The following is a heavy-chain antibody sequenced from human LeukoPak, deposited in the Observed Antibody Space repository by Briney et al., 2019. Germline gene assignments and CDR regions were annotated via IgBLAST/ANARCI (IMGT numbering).Heavy chain of an antibody. J-gene: IGHJ4*02. V-gene: IGHV3-23*01. CDR3: AKVRGDPYGYFDY. CDR1: GFTFSNYA. Sequence: GGSLRLSCAASGFTFSNYAMTWVRQAPGKGPEWVSGISGSGGVTYYADSVKGRFTISRDNSKNTLYLQMNSLRAEDTAVYYCAKVRGDPYGYFDYWGQGTLVTVSS. CDR2: ISGSGGVT. D-gene: IGHD4-17*01.